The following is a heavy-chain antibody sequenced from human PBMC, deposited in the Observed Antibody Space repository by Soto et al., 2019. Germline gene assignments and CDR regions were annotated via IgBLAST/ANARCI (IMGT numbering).Heavy chain of an antibody. Sequence: GGSLRLSCAASGFTFSSYAMHWVRQAPGKGLEWVAVISYDGSNKYYADSVKGRFTISRDNAKNTLYLQMISLRAEDTAVYYCARGIWDVWSGYDRFDPWGQGTLVTVSS. CDR1: GFTFSSYA. V-gene: IGHV3-30-3*01. CDR2: ISYDGSNK. J-gene: IGHJ5*02. D-gene: IGHD3-3*01. CDR3: ARGIWDVWSGYDRFDP.